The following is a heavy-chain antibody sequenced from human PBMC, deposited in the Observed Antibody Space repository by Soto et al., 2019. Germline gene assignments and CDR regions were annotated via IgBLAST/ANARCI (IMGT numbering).Heavy chain of an antibody. Sequence: TWVRQAPGKGLEWVSTISGSDGSTYYADSVKGRLTISRDNSKNALYLQMSSLRAEDTALYYCVKDWTGDTCPCMDVWGQGTTVTVSS. V-gene: IGHV3-23*01. J-gene: IGHJ6*01. CDR3: VKDWTGDTCPCMDV. D-gene: IGHD2-8*02. CDR2: ISGSDGST.